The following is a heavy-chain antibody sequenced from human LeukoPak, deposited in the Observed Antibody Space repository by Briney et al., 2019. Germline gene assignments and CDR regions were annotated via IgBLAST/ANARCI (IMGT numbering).Heavy chain of an antibody. CDR3: ASRPYDNSGYYYV. D-gene: IGHD3-22*01. Sequence: GGSLRLSCVASGFSISSHWMSWVRQAPGKGLEWVASLKEDVSARNLVDSVKGRFTISTDNAKNSLFLQMSSLRAEDTAVYYCASRPYDNSGYYYVWGQGTLVTVSS. CDR1: GFSISSHW. CDR2: LKEDVSAR. V-gene: IGHV3-7*01. J-gene: IGHJ4*02.